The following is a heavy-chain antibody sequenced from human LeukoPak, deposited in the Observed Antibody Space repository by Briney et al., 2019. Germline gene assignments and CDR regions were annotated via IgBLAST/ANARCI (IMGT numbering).Heavy chain of an antibody. J-gene: IGHJ5*02. CDR1: GFTFSSYW. V-gene: IGHV3-74*01. CDR3: VRTTEGPDWFDP. CDR2: INSDESST. D-gene: IGHD1-1*01. Sequence: GGSLRLSCAASGFTFSSYWMHWVRQAPGKGLVWVSRINSDESSTSYADSVKGRFTISRDNAKNTLYLQMNSLRAEDTAVYYCVRTTEGPDWFDPWGQGTLVTVSS.